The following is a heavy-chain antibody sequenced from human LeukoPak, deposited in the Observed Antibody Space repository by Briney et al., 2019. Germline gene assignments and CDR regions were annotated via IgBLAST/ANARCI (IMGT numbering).Heavy chain of an antibody. Sequence: SETLSLTCSVSGGSISSGSFYWNWIRQPAGKGLEWIGRFYTSGTTNYNPSLKSRVTISVDTSKNQFSLKLSSVTAADTAVYHCARDPRYYYDSSGFRWGQGTLVTVSS. CDR3: ARDPRYYYDSSGFR. D-gene: IGHD3-22*01. CDR1: GGSISSGSFY. V-gene: IGHV4-61*02. J-gene: IGHJ4*02. CDR2: FYTSGTT.